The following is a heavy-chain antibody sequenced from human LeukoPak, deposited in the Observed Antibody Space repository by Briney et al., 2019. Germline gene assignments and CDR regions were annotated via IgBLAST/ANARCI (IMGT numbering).Heavy chain of an antibody. V-gene: IGHV3-23*01. CDR1: GFIFSSYA. Sequence: GGSLTLSCAASGFIFSSYALSWVRQAPGKGLEWVSAISTSGAGTYYADSAKGRFTIFNDNSKNTLYLQMNILRAEDTAVYYCAKYKDRESSGWYGGDYWGQGTLVTVSS. J-gene: IGHJ4*02. D-gene: IGHD6-13*01. CDR2: ISTSGAGT. CDR3: AKYKDRESSGWYGGDY.